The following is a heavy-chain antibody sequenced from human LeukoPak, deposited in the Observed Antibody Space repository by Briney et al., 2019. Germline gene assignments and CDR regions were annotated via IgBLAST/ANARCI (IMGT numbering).Heavy chain of an antibody. CDR1: GFTFSRYA. CDR3: TKEAVACSGGSCYSVQVYYFDY. V-gene: IGHV3-23*01. CDR2: ISGSGGST. D-gene: IGHD2-15*01. J-gene: IGHJ4*02. Sequence: GSLRLSCAASGFTFSRYAMSWVRQAPGKGLEWVSGISGSGGSTFYADSVKGRFTISRGNSKNTLYLQMNSLSAEDTAVYYCTKEAVACSGGSCYSVQVYYFDYWGQGTRVTVSS.